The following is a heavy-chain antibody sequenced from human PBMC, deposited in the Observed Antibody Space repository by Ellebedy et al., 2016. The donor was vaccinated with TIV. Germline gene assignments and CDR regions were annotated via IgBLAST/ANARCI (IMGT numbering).Heavy chain of an antibody. CDR3: VRDWGYFDY. J-gene: IGHJ4*02. V-gene: IGHV1-3*01. CDR1: GYTFTSYV. Sequence: ASVKVSCKASGYTFTSYVMHWVRQAPGQRLEWMGWINVGNGNTKYSQKFQGRVTITRDTSAGTAYMELSSLRSEDTAVYYCVRDWGYFDYWGQGTLVTVSS. D-gene: IGHD7-27*01. CDR2: INVGNGNT.